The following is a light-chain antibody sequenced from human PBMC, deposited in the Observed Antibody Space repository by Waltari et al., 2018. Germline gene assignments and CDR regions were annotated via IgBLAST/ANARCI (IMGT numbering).Light chain of an antibody. J-gene: IGLJ3*02. CDR3: ATWDDSLNGGV. Sequence: QSVLIQPPSASGTPGQRVTIPCSGRSSNVGSNPVNWYQQLPGKAPKLLIYSNDQRPSGVPDRFSGSKSGTSASLAISGLQSEDEGDYYCATWDDSLNGGVFGGGTKLTVL. CDR1: SSNVGSNP. V-gene: IGLV1-44*01. CDR2: SND.